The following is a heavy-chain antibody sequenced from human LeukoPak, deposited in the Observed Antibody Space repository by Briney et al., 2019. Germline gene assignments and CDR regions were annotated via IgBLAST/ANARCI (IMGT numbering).Heavy chain of an antibody. Sequence: GGSLRLSCAASGFTFSNFGMHWVRQAPGKGLEWVAVMSYDGSNKYYADSVKGRFTISRDNSKNTLYLQMNSLRAEDSAVYYCAKAIGPYYDYWGLGTLVTVSS. J-gene: IGHJ4*02. V-gene: IGHV3-30*18. CDR3: AKAIGPYYDY. D-gene: IGHD2-21*01. CDR1: GFTFSNFG. CDR2: MSYDGSNK.